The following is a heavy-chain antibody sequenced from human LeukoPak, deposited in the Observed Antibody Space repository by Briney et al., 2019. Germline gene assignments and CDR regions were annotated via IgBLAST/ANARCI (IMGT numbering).Heavy chain of an antibody. CDR1: GFTVGSNY. CDR3: ARRLYIVRGAFDI. J-gene: IGHJ3*02. D-gene: IGHD2/OR15-2a*01. Sequence: GGSLRLSCAASGFTVGSNYINWVRQAPGKGLEWVSLIYSGGTTYYADSVKGRFTISRDNSKNTVHLQMNNLRAEDTAMYFCARRLYIVRGAFDIWGQGTMVTVSS. CDR2: IYSGGTT. V-gene: IGHV3-53*01.